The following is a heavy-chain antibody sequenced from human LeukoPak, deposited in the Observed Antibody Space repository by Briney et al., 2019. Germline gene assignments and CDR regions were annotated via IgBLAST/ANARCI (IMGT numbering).Heavy chain of an antibody. CDR3: ARDSFGGSYPNWFDP. D-gene: IGHD1-26*01. Sequence: PGGSLRLSCAASGFTFSSYGMNWVRQAPGKGLEWVSSISSSSSYIYYADSVKGRFTISRDNAKNSLYLQMNSLRAEDTAVYYCARDSFGGSYPNWFDPWGQGALVTVSS. V-gene: IGHV3-21*01. J-gene: IGHJ5*02. CDR2: ISSSSSYI. CDR1: GFTFSSYG.